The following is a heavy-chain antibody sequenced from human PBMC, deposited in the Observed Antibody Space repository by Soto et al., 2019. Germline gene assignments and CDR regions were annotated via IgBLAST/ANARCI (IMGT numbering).Heavy chain of an antibody. CDR2: IYTSGST. D-gene: IGHD3-10*01. CDR1: GGSISSYY. J-gene: IGHJ6*02. CDR3: ARGGSPGGDYYYYGMDV. Sequence: SETLSLTCTVSGGSISSYYWSWIRQPAGKGLEWIGRIYTSGSTNYNPSLKSRVTMSVDTSKNQFSLELSSVTAADTAVYYCARGGSPGGDYYYYGMDVWGQGTTVTVSS. V-gene: IGHV4-4*07.